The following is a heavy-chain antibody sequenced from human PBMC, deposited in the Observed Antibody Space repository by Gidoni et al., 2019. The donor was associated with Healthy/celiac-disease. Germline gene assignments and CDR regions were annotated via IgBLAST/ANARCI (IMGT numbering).Heavy chain of an antibody. CDR1: GFTFSSYA. Sequence: EVQLLESGGGLVQPGGSLRLSCAASGFTFSSYAMSWVRQAPGQGLEWVSAISGSGGSTYYADYVKGRFTISRDNSKNTLYLQMNSLRAEDTAVYYCAKLGYGGNFDENAFDIWGQGTMVTVSS. D-gene: IGHD4-17*01. CDR3: AKLGYGGNFDENAFDI. V-gene: IGHV3-23*01. J-gene: IGHJ3*02. CDR2: ISGSGGST.